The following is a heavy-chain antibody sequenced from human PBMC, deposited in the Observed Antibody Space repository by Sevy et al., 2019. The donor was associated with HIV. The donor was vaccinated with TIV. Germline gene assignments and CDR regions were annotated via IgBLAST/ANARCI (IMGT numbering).Heavy chain of an antibody. Sequence: GGSLRLSCVTSGFTFRTSGMHWVRQSPGKGLEWVAIISYDEAHKNYADSVRGRFSISKDNSKNTLYLQMSSLKTEEMAVYYCAKDYSAGITFVRGAYRARGDYFDYWGQGTQVTVSS. D-gene: IGHD3-10*01. CDR1: GFTFRTSG. V-gene: IGHV3-30*18. CDR3: AKDYSAGITFVRGAYRARGDYFDY. CDR2: ISYDEAHK. J-gene: IGHJ4*02.